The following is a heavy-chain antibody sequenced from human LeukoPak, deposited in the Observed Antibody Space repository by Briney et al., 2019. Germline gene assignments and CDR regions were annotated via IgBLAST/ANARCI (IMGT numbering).Heavy chain of an antibody. CDR2: IIPILGIA. V-gene: IGHV1-69*10. CDR3: ARGFYSSSSGDYYYYGMDV. D-gene: IGHD6-6*01. J-gene: IGHJ6*02. Sequence: SVKVSCKASGGTFSSYAISWVRQAPGQGLEWMGGIIPILGIANYAQKFQGRVTITADKSTSTAYMELSSLRSEDTALYYCARGFYSSSSGDYYYYGMDVWGQGTTVTVSS. CDR1: GGTFSSYA.